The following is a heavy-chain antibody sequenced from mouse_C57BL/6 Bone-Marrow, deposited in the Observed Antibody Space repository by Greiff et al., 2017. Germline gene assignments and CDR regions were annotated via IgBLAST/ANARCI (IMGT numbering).Heavy chain of an antibody. J-gene: IGHJ2*01. D-gene: IGHD2-4*01. CDR1: GFNIKDYY. Sequence: EVQLQQSGAGLVKPGASVKFSSTASGFNIKDYYMPWVKQRTEQGLEWIGRIDPEDGETKYAPKFQGKATITADTSSNTAYLQLSSLTSEDTAVYYCARWGYDYPFDYWGQGTTLTVSS. V-gene: IGHV14-2*01. CDR2: IDPEDGET. CDR3: ARWGYDYPFDY.